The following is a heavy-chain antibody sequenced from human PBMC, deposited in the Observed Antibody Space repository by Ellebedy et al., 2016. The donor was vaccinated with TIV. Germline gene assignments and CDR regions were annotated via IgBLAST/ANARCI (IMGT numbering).Heavy chain of an antibody. D-gene: IGHD1-14*01. CDR2: ISGSGGST. CDR3: ARAKGAEAGSLDY. CDR1: GFTFSSCA. Sequence: GGSLRLSCTASGFTFSSCAMRWVRQAPGKGLEWVSGISGSGGSTNYADSVKGRLTISRDNSKNTLYLQVNSLRVEDTAVYYCARAKGAEAGSLDYWGQGTLVTVSS. V-gene: IGHV3-23*01. J-gene: IGHJ4*02.